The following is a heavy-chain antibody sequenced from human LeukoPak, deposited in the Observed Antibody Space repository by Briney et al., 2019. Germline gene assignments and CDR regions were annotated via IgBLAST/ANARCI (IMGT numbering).Heavy chain of an antibody. CDR2: INPNSGGT. Sequence: ASVKVSCKASGYTFTSYYMHWVRQAPGQGLEWMGWINPNSGGTNYAQKFQGRVTMTRDTSISTAYMELSRLRSDDTAVYYCARVSLLWFGELSLDYWGQGTLVTVSS. CDR1: GYTFTSYY. V-gene: IGHV1-2*02. CDR3: ARVSLLWFGELSLDY. D-gene: IGHD3-10*01. J-gene: IGHJ4*02.